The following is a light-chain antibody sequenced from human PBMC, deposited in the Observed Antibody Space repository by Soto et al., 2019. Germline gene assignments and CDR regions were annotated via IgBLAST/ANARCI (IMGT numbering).Light chain of an antibody. CDR1: QSIGST. Sequence: VITHAPANTSVSRVVRSTLSYRASQSIGSTLAWYQPKPGQAPRLLIYGASTRATGIPARFSGSGSGTEFTLTISSLRSEDFAVYYCQQYYDWPITFGQGTRLEIK. J-gene: IGKJ5*01. CDR2: GAS. CDR3: QQYYDWPIT. V-gene: IGKV3-15*01.